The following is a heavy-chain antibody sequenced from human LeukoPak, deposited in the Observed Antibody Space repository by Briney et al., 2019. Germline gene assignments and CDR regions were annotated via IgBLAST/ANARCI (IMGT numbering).Heavy chain of an antibody. Sequence: GGSLRLSCAASGFTVSSNYMNWVRQAPGKGLEWVSGIYSGGSTYYADSVKGRFTISRDNSKNTLYLQMDSLRAEDTAVYYCAKGGDSSSWYRFDFWGQGTLVAVSS. CDR3: AKGGDSSSWYRFDF. V-gene: IGHV3-53*01. J-gene: IGHJ4*02. CDR1: GFTVSSNY. CDR2: IYSGGST. D-gene: IGHD6-13*01.